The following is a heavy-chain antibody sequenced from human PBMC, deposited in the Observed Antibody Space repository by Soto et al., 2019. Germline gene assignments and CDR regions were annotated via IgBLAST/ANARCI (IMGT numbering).Heavy chain of an antibody. CDR2: INHSGST. CDR3: AGPRGYSSGWYVRFFDY. J-gene: IGHJ4*02. V-gene: IGHV4-34*01. Sequence: PSETLSLTCAVYGGSFSGYYWSWIRQPPGKGLEWIGEINHSGSTNYNPSLKSRVTISVDTSKNQFSLKLSSVTAADTAVYYCAGPRGYSSGWYVRFFDYWGQGTLVTVSS. D-gene: IGHD6-19*01. CDR1: GGSFSGYY.